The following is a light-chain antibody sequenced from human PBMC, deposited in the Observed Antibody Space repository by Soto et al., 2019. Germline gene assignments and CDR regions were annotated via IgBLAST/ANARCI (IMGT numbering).Light chain of an antibody. CDR1: SSDVGAYNY. J-gene: IGLJ3*02. Sequence: QSVLTQPRSVSGSPGQSVTISCTGTSSDVGAYNYVSWYQQHPDKAPKLMIYDVTRRPSGVPDRFSGSRSGGTASLTISGLQTEDEADYYCCSYAGSYTWVFGGGTKLTVL. V-gene: IGLV2-11*01. CDR3: CSYAGSYTWV. CDR2: DVT.